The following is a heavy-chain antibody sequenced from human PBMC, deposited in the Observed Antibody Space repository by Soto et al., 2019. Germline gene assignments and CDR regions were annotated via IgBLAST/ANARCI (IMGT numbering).Heavy chain of an antibody. CDR2: LSFDGTSK. CDR3: ARGRLLAGTLDYFAY. Sequence: PGGSLRLSCAASGFTFSNYDMHWVRQAPGEGLEWVAVLSFDGTSKNYADSVKGRFTISRDNAKNTLYLQMNSLRTEDTAVYFCARGRLLAGTLDYFAYWGRGTLVTVSS. CDR1: GFTFSNYD. J-gene: IGHJ4*02. D-gene: IGHD6-19*01. V-gene: IGHV3-30*03.